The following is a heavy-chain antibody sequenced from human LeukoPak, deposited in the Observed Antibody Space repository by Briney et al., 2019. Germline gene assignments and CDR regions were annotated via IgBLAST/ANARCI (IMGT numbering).Heavy chain of an antibody. CDR3: ARGIAAGPRIDAFDI. J-gene: IGHJ3*02. Sequence: PSETLSLTCTVSGGSISSSSYYWGWIRQPPGKGLEWIGSIYYSGSTYYNPSLKSRVTISVDTSKNQFSLKLSSVTAADTAVYYCARGIAAGPRIDAFDIWGQGTMVTVSS. CDR1: GGSISSSSYY. D-gene: IGHD6-6*01. V-gene: IGHV4-39*07. CDR2: IYYSGST.